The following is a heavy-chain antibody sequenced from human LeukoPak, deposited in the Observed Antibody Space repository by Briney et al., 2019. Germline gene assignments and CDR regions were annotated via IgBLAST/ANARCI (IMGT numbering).Heavy chain of an antibody. V-gene: IGHV1-69*05. D-gene: IGHD4-17*01. CDR3: ARDYGDYYYYYMDV. Sequence: SLKVSCKASGGTFSSYAITWVRQAPGQGLEWMGGIIPIFGTANYAEKFQGRVTITTDESTSKAYMELSSLRPEDTAVYYCARDYGDYYYYYMDVWGKGTTVTVSS. CDR1: GGTFSSYA. J-gene: IGHJ6*03. CDR2: IIPIFGTA.